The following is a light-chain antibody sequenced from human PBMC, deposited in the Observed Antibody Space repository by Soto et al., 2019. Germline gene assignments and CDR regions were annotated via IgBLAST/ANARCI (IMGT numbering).Light chain of an antibody. CDR2: EVS. CDR1: SSDVGGYNY. CDR3: SSYTSINTWV. Sequence: QSALTQPASVSGPPGQSITISCTGTSSDVGGYNYVTWYQQHPGKAPKLMIYEVSNRPSGVSNRFSGSKSGNTASLTISGLQAEDEADYYCSSYTSINTWVFGCGTKLTVL. J-gene: IGLJ3*02. V-gene: IGLV2-14*01.